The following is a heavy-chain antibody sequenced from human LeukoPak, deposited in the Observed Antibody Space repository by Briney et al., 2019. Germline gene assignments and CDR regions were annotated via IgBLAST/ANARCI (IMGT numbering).Heavy chain of an antibody. CDR1: GYTFTSYY. J-gene: IGHJ3*02. Sequence: ASVKVSCKASGYTFTSYYMHWVRQAPGQGLEWMGITNPSGGSTSYAQKFQGRVTMTRDTSTSTVYMELSSLRSEDTAVYYCARAGQSVAGTGAFDIWGQGTMVTVSS. CDR3: ARAGQSVAGTGAFDI. D-gene: IGHD6-19*01. CDR2: TNPSGGST. V-gene: IGHV1-46*01.